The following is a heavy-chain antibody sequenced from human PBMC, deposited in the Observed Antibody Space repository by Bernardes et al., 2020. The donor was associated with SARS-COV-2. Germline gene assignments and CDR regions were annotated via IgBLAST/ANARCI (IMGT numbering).Heavy chain of an antibody. D-gene: IGHD3-10*01. V-gene: IGHV4-59*07. CDR3: ARMRPGRLLWDY. CDR1: DGSMTSYY. Sequence: SNTLQVICTFSDGSMTSYYWSWMRKPPGRGLEWIAYIFYNGDTNYTPSLESRVTISVDTSKNQFSLKLTSATAADTAVYFCARMRPGRLLWDYWGQGALVTVSS. CDR2: IFYNGDT. J-gene: IGHJ4*02.